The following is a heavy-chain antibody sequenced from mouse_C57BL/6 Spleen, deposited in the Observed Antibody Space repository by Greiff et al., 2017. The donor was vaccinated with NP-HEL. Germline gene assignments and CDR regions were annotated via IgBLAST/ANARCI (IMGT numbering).Heavy chain of an antibody. J-gene: IGHJ1*03. CDR3: TTGYYYGSSYVDWYFDV. Sequence: VQLQQSGAELVRPGASVKLSCTASGFNIKDDYMHWVKQRPEQGLEWIGWIDPETGDTEYASKFQGKATITADTSSNTAYLQLSSLTSEDTAVYYCTTGYYYGSSYVDWYFDVWGTGTTVTVSS. D-gene: IGHD1-1*01. V-gene: IGHV14-4*01. CDR1: GFNIKDDY. CDR2: IDPETGDT.